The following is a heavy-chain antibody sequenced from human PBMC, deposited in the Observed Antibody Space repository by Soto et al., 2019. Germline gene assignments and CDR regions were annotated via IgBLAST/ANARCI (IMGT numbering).Heavy chain of an antibody. V-gene: IGHV1-46*01. CDR2: INPNNGGT. J-gene: IGHJ6*02. CDR1: GFTSTRYS. D-gene: IGHD3-16*01. Sequence: QVQLVQSGAEVMKPGASVKVSCKASGFTSTRYSVHWVRQAPGQGPEWMGRINPNNGGTNYAQEFQGRVTRTRDTSTTTVYMALSSLRSEDTAVYYCASRGYADFDVWGQGTTVTVS. CDR3: ASRGYADFDV.